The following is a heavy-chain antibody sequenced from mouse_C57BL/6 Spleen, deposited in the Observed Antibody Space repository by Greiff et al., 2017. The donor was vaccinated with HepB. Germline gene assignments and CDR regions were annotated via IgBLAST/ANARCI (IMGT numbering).Heavy chain of an antibody. J-gene: IGHJ4*01. D-gene: IGHD1-1*01. CDR3: ARNIYYSYAMDY. CDR1: GFTFSSYA. CDR2: ISDGGSYT. V-gene: IGHV5-4*01. Sequence: EVQGVESGGGLVKPGGSLKLSCAASGFTFSSYAMSWVRQTPEKRLEWVATISDGGSYTYYPDNVKGRFTISRDNAKNNLYLQMSHLKSEDTAMYYCARNIYYSYAMDYWGQGTSVTVSS.